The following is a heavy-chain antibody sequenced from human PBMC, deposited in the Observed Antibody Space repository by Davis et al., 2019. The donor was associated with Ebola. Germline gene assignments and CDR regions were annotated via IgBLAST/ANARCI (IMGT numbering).Heavy chain of an antibody. CDR3: ARGDYGGNSFYYYGMDV. V-gene: IGHV4-59*12. D-gene: IGHD4-23*01. CDR2: IYYSGST. CDR1: GGSISSYY. J-gene: IGHJ6*02. Sequence: PSETLSLTCTVSGGSISSYYWSWIRQPPGKGLEWIGYIYYSGSTYYNPSLKSRVTISVHTSKNQFSLKLSSVTAADTAVYYCARGDYGGNSFYYYGMDVWGQGTTVTVSS.